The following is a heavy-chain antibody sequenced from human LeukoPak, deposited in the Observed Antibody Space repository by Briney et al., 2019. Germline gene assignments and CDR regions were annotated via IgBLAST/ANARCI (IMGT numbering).Heavy chain of an antibody. V-gene: IGHV3-23*01. J-gene: IGHJ4*02. CDR1: GFTFSSYA. CDR2: ISGSGVST. CDR3: AKGGGYDPYYFDY. Sequence: GGSLRLSCAASGFTFSSYAMNWVRQAPGKGLEWVSGISGSGVSTYYADSVKGRFTFSRDNAKNSLYLQMNSLRAEDMALYYCAKGGGYDPYYFDYWGQGTLVTVSS. D-gene: IGHD5-12*01.